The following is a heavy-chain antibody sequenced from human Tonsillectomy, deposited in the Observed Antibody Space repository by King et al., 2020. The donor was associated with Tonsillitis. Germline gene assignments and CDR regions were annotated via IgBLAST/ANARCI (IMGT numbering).Heavy chain of an antibody. V-gene: IGHV3-48*01. CDR3: AKERGWKGDY. J-gene: IGHJ4*02. CDR1: GFTFSSYS. CDR2: ISSSSSTI. D-gene: IGHD3-10*01. Sequence: VQLVESGGGLVQPGGSLRLSCAASGFTFSSYSMNWVRQAPGKGLEWVSYISSSSSTIYYADPVEGRFTISRDNATNSGYLQMNSLRAEDTAVYYCAKERGWKGDYWGQGTLVTVSS.